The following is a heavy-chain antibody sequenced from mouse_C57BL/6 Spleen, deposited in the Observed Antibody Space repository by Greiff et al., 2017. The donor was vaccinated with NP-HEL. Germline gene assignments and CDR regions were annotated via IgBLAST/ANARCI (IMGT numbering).Heavy chain of an antibody. CDR2: IDPEDGET. Sequence: VQLKQSGAELVKPGASVKLSCTASGFNIKDYYMHWVKQRTEQGLEWIGRIDPEDGETKYAPKFQGKATITADTSSNTAYLQLSSLTAEDTAVYYCAGSAYSNYQGCAMDYWGQGTSVTVSA. CDR3: AGSAYSNYQGCAMDY. D-gene: IGHD2-5*01. CDR1: GFNIKDYY. J-gene: IGHJ4*01. V-gene: IGHV14-2*01.